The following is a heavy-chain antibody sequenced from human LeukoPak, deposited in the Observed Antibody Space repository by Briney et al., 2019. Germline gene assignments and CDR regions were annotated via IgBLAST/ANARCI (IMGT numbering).Heavy chain of an antibody. CDR3: ARDYSNYYDSSGYYLFDY. J-gene: IGHJ4*02. CDR2: ITSSGSNI. Sequence: GGSLRLACAASGFSFSDYYMNWIRQAPGKGLEWISFITSSGSNIFYADSVKGRFTMSRDTTKNSLYLQMNSLRAEDTAVYYCARDYSNYYDSSGYYLFDYWGQGTLVTVSS. V-gene: IGHV3-11*04. D-gene: IGHD3-22*01. CDR1: GFSFSDYY.